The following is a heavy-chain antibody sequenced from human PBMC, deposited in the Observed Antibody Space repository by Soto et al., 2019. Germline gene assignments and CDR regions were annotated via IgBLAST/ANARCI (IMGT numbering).Heavy chain of an antibody. CDR1: GGSISSSSYY. Sequence: SETLSLTCTVSGGSISSSSYYWGWIRQPPGKGLEWIGSIYYSGSTYYNPSLKSRVTISVDTSKNQFSLKLSSVTAADTAVYYCARTKYCSSTSCYIDFDYWGQGTLVTVSS. D-gene: IGHD2-2*02. V-gene: IGHV4-39*01. J-gene: IGHJ4*02. CDR2: IYYSGST. CDR3: ARTKYCSSTSCYIDFDY.